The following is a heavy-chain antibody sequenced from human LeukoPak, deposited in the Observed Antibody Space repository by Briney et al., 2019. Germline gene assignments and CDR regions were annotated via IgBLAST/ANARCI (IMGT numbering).Heavy chain of an antibody. V-gene: IGHV3-23*01. CDR3: ARVPYDSSGFGYFDY. CDR1: GFTFSSYA. D-gene: IGHD3-22*01. CDR2: ISGSGGST. J-gene: IGHJ4*02. Sequence: GGSLRLSCAAPGFTFSSYAMSWVRQAPGKGLEWVSAISGSGGSTYYADSVKGRFTISRDNSKNTMYLQMNSLRAEDTAVYHCARVPYDSSGFGYFDYWGQGTLVTVSS.